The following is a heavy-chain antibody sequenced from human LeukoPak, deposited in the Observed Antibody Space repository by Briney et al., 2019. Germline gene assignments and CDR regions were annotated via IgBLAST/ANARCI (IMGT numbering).Heavy chain of an antibody. CDR2: FYTSGST. D-gene: IGHD5-24*01. CDR3: ARGRDGYNFLNRGEYYYFDY. J-gene: IGHJ4*02. Sequence: PSETLSLTCTVSGGSISSGTYYWSWIRQPAGKGLEWIGRFYTSGSTNYNPSLKSRVTISIDTYKNQFALHLSAVTAADTAVYYCARGRDGYNFLNRGEYYYFDYWGQGTLVTVSS. CDR1: GGSISSGTYY. V-gene: IGHV4-61*02.